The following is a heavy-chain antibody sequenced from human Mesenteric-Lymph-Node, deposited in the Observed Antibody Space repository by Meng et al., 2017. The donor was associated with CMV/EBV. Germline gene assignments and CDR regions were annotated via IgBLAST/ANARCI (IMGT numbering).Heavy chain of an antibody. D-gene: IGHD3-10*01. J-gene: IGHJ4*02. CDR3: AREPPSYGSASYYFDY. Sequence: GSWRMYASGWERQGAGQGREWMGGIISGHDTHTYAQKFQGRVTMSEDEFTKTVFMELSSLRSDDTAIYYCAREPPSYGSASYYFDYWGQGTLVTVSS. CDR2: IISGHDTH. CDR1: GSWRMYA. V-gene: IGHV1-69*01.